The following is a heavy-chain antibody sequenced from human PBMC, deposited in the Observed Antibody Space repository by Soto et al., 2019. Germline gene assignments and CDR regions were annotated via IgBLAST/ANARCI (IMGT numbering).Heavy chain of an antibody. Sequence: EVQLVESGGGLVQPGGSLRLSCAASGFTFSSYWMSWVRQAPGKGLEWVANIKQAGSEKYYVDSVKGRFTISRDNAKNSVYLQMNILRAEDTAVYYCARDNGYILEVPAAIRPYYSYGMDVWGQGTTETVS. CDR1: GFTFSSYW. CDR3: ARDNGYILEVPAAIRPYYSYGMDV. CDR2: IKQAGSEK. D-gene: IGHD2-2*01. J-gene: IGHJ6*02. V-gene: IGHV3-7*01.